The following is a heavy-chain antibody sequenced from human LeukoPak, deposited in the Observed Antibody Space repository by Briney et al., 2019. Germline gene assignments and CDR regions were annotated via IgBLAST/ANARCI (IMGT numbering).Heavy chain of an antibody. CDR1: EFTFSSYS. J-gene: IGHJ5*02. CDR2: ISSSSSTI. CDR3: ATTIFGVVIDNNWFDP. Sequence: GGSLRLSCAASEFTFSSYSMNWVRQAPGKGLEWVSYISSSSSTIYYADSVKGRFTISRDNAKNSLYLQMNSLRAEDTAVYYCATTIFGVVIDNNWFDPWGQGTLVTVSS. D-gene: IGHD3-3*01. V-gene: IGHV3-48*01.